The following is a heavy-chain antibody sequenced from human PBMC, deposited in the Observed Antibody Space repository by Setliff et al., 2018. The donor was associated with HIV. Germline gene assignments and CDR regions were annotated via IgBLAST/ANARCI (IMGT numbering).Heavy chain of an antibody. D-gene: IGHD4-17*01. CDR1: GGSISSYY. Sequence: SGTLSLTCTVSGGSISSYYWSWIRQPPGKGLEWIGYIYYNGNTNYNPSLKSRVTISVDTSKNQLSLKLSSVTAADTAVYYCAREIYGGNSRPFDYWGQGTLVTVSS. CDR3: AREIYGGNSRPFDY. V-gene: IGHV4-59*01. CDR2: IYYNGNT. J-gene: IGHJ4*02.